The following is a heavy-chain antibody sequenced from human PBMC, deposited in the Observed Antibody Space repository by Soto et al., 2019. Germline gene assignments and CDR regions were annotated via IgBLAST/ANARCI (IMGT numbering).Heavy chain of an antibody. CDR1: GFTFSSYS. J-gene: IGHJ6*02. Sequence: GGSLRLSCAASGFTFSSYSMNWVRQAPGKGLEWVSYISSSSSTIYYADSVKGRFTITRDNDKNALYLQMNSLRDEDTAVYYCAGSQPDYGDYVLYYGMDVWGQGTTVTVSS. D-gene: IGHD4-17*01. CDR2: ISSSSSTI. V-gene: IGHV3-48*02. CDR3: AGSQPDYGDYVLYYGMDV.